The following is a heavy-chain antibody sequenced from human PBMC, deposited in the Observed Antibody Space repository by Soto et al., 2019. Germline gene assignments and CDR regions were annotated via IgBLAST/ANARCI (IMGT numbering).Heavy chain of an antibody. Sequence: EVQLVESGGGLVQPGRSLRLSCAASGFTFDDYAMHWVRQVPGKGLEWVSGIFWNSTNIGYADSVKGRFTISRDNARNFLYRQMNSLRAEDTAFYYCVKDIGVVTTAMGYCGQGTLVTVSS. CDR1: GFTFDDYA. CDR3: VKDIGVVTTAMGY. J-gene: IGHJ4*02. V-gene: IGHV3-9*01. CDR2: IFWNSTNI. D-gene: IGHD2-21*02.